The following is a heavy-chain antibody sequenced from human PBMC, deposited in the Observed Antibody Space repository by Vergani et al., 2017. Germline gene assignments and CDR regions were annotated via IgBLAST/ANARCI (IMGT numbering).Heavy chain of an antibody. CDR3: ARVDTQVPATSHFYYMDV. V-gene: IGHV1-2*02. Sequence: QVQLVQSGSEVKKPGASMKVSCKASGYIFTDYYIHWVRQAPGQGPEWMGWIDTKSGDTSYAQQFQGRVTMTRVPSLRSAYMDLGRLTSDDSAVYYCARVDTQVPATSHFYYMDVWGKGTTVVVSS. CDR2: IDTKSGDT. J-gene: IGHJ6*03. CDR1: GYIFTDYY. D-gene: IGHD6-25*01.